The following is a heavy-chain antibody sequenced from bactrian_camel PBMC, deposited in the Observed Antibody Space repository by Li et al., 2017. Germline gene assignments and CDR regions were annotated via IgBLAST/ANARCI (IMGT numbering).Heavy chain of an antibody. J-gene: IGHJ6*01. CDR3: ATTGFDF. Sequence: DVQLVESGGDLVQPGGSLTLSFAASGFTFSSVAMNLVRQAPGKGLEWVSSIHSGGSITAYADSVKGRLTISRDNAKNTVYLQMNDLKSDDTALYCCATTGFDFWGQGTQVTVS. D-gene: IGHD5*01. CDR2: IHSGGSIT. CDR1: GFTFSSVA. V-gene: IGHV3S40*01.